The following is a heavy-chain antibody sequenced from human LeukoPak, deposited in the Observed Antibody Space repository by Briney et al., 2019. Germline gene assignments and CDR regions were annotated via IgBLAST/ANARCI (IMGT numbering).Heavy chain of an antibody. CDR3: ARGAAGYSYG. D-gene: IGHD5-18*01. CDR2: IYYSGST. Sequence: SETLSLTCTVSGGSISSYYWSWIRQPPGKGLEWIGYIYYSGSTNYNPSLKSRVTISIDTSKNQFSLRLSSVTAADTAVYYCARGAAGYSYGWGQGTLVTVSS. J-gene: IGHJ4*02. V-gene: IGHV4-59*01. CDR1: GGSISSYY.